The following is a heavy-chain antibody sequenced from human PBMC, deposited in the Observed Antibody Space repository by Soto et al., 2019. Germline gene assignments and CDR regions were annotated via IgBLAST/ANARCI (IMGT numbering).Heavy chain of an antibody. D-gene: IGHD2-2*01. Sequence: EVQLLESGGGLVQPGGSLRLSCGASGFTFSSYAMSWVRQAPGKGLEWVSAISDSGGSTYYADSMKGRFTISRDNSKTTLYLQMNSLRAEDTAIYYCAKDLTSTSRTPELWGQGTLVTVSS. CDR3: AKDLTSTSRTPEL. J-gene: IGHJ4*02. CDR1: GFTFSSYA. V-gene: IGHV3-23*01. CDR2: ISDSGGST.